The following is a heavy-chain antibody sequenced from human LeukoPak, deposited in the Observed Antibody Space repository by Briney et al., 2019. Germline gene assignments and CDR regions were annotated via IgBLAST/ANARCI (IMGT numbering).Heavy chain of an antibody. V-gene: IGHV3-53*01. CDR2: IYSGGST. Sequence: GGSLRLSCAASGFTVSSNYMSWVRQAPGKGLEWVSVIYSGGSTYYADSVKGRFTISRDNAKKSLYLQMNSLRAEDTAVYYCARDNYDSSGYYFDWGQGTLVTVSS. CDR3: ARDNYDSSGYYFD. D-gene: IGHD3-22*01. J-gene: IGHJ4*02. CDR1: GFTVSSNY.